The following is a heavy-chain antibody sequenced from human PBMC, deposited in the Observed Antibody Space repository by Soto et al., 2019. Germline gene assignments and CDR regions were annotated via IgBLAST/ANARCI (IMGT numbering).Heavy chain of an antibody. D-gene: IGHD4-4*01. CDR1: EYTFTSYA. Sequence: QVQLVQSGAEVKKPGASVKVSCKASEYTFTSYAMHWVRQAPGQRIEWMGWINAGNGNTKYSQKFQGRVTITRDTYASTAYMELSSLRSEDTAVYYCASSYSNYALIDHYYYGMDVWGQGTTVTVSS. CDR3: ASSYSNYALIDHYYYGMDV. CDR2: INAGNGNT. V-gene: IGHV1-3*01. J-gene: IGHJ6*02.